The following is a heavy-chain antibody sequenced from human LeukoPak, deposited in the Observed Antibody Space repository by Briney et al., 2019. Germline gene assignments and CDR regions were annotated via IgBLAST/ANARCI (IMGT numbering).Heavy chain of an antibody. J-gene: IGHJ5*02. Sequence: GGSLRLSCAASGFTFTSYGMHWVRQAPGKGLEWVAFIQYDGTNKYYADSVKGRFTISRDNSKNTLYLQMNSLRAEDTAVYYCAKDNAESSIAAANWFDPWGQGTLVTVSS. CDR1: GFTFTSYG. V-gene: IGHV3-30*02. CDR2: IQYDGTNK. CDR3: AKDNAESSIAAANWFDP. D-gene: IGHD6-13*01.